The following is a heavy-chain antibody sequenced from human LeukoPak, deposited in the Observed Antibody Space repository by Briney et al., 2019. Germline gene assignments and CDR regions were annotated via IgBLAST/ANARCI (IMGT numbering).Heavy chain of an antibody. CDR1: GGSISSSSYY. D-gene: IGHD6-13*01. CDR2: IYYSGST. CDR3: ARQLVHYYYYYMDV. J-gene: IGHJ6*03. Sequence: SETPSLTCTVSGGSISSSSYYWGWIRQPPGKGLEWIGSIYYSGSTYYNPSLKSRVTISVDTSKNQFSLKLSSVTAADTAVYYCARQLVHYYYYYMDVWGKGTTVTVSS. V-gene: IGHV4-39*01.